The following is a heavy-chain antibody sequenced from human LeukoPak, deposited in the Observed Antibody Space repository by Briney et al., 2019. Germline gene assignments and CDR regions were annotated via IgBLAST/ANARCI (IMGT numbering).Heavy chain of an antibody. J-gene: IGHJ6*03. V-gene: IGHV4-34*01. CDR3: ARGRRPPGSGYYYYMDV. CDR2: INHSGST. Sequence: KPSETLSLTCAVYGGSFSGYYWSWIRPPPGKGLEWIGEINHSGSTNYNPSLKSRVTISVDTSKNQFSLKLSSVTAADTAVYYCARGRRPPGSGYYYYMDVWGKGTTVTVSS. D-gene: IGHD3-10*01. CDR1: GGSFSGYY.